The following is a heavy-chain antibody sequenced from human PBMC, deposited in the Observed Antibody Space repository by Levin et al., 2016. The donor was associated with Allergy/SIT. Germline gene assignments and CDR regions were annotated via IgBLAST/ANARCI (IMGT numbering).Heavy chain of an antibody. V-gene: IGHV3-23*01. D-gene: IGHD2-2*01. CDR1: GFTFSNYA. J-gene: IGHJ6*04. Sequence: GESLKISCAASGFTFSNYAMSWVRQAPGKGLEWVSAISGSGAGTYYADSVEGRFIISRDNSKNTLYLHMNTLRAEDTAMYYCARDVCSSTSCTAMKLGSDVWGTGTTVTVSS. CDR2: ISGSGAGT. CDR3: ARDVCSSTSCTAMKLGSDV.